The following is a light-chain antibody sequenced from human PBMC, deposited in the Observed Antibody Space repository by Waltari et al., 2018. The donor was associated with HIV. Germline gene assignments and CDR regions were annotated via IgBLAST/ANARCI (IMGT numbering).Light chain of an antibody. V-gene: IGLV2-11*01. J-gene: IGLJ3*02. CDR2: DVT. CDR3: CSYAGGYTLV. CDR1: SSDVGGYNY. Sequence: QSALTQPRSVSGSPGQPVTISCTGTSSDVGGYNYVSWYKQHPGKAPKLMIYDVTKRPSGVPDRFSGSKSGNTASLTISGLQAEDEADYFCCSYAGGYTLVFGGGTKLTVL.